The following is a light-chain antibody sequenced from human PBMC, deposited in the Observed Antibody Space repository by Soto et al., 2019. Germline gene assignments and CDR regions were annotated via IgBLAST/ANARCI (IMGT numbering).Light chain of an antibody. CDR2: GAS. CDR3: QHYNNWPRT. Sequence: EIVMTQSPATLSVSPGERATLSCRASQSVSSNLAWYQQKPGQAPRLLIYGASTRATGIPARFSGSGSGTEFTLTISSLQSEDFAVYYCQHYNNWPRTFGQGTELEIK. V-gene: IGKV3-15*01. J-gene: IGKJ1*01. CDR1: QSVSSN.